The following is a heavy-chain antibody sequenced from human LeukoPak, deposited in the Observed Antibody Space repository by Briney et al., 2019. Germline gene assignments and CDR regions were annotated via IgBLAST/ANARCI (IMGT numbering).Heavy chain of an antibody. CDR1: GFTFSSYA. D-gene: IGHD3-22*01. Sequence: GGSLRLSCAASGFTFSSYAMSWVRQAPGKGLEWVSAISGSGGSTYYADSVKGRFTISRDNSKNTLYLQMNSLRAEDTAVYYCAKDPVGITMIVVVPSSFDYWGQGTLVTVSS. V-gene: IGHV3-23*01. J-gene: IGHJ4*02. CDR2: ISGSGGST. CDR3: AKDPVGITMIVVVPSSFDY.